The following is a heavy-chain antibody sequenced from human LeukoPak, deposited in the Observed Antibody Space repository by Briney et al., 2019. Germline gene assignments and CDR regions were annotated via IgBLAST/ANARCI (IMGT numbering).Heavy chain of an antibody. Sequence: SETLSLTCTVSGGSISSDSYYWAWIRQPPGKGLEWIGEINHSGSTNYNPSLKSRVTISVDTSKNQFSLKLSSVTAADTAVYYCASWYYYDSSAPDAFDIWGQGTMVTVSS. D-gene: IGHD3-22*01. CDR2: INHSGST. CDR1: GGSISSDSYY. V-gene: IGHV4-39*07. CDR3: ASWYYYDSSAPDAFDI. J-gene: IGHJ3*02.